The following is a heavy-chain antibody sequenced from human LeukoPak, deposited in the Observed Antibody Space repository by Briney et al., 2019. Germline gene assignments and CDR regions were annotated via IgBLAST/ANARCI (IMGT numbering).Heavy chain of an antibody. CDR2: IYHSGST. CDR3: ARSSYGDYVDY. J-gene: IGHJ4*02. V-gene: IGHV4-30-2*01. D-gene: IGHD4-17*01. CDR1: GGSISSGGYS. Sequence: PSETLSLTCAVSGGSISSGGYSWSWIRQPPGKGLEWIGYIYHSGSTYYNPSLKSRVTISVDRSKNQFSLKLSSVTAADTAVYYCARSSYGDYVDYWGQGTLATVSS.